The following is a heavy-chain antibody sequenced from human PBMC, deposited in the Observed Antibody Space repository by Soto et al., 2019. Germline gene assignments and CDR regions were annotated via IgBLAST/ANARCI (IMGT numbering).Heavy chain of an antibody. CDR1: GFTFSSYG. V-gene: IGHV3-33*01. D-gene: IGHD6-25*01. CDR2: IWYDGSNK. J-gene: IGHJ4*02. CDR3: ASSPRDERHFDY. Sequence: QVQLVESGGGVVQPGRSLRLSCAASGFTFSSYGMHWVRQAPGKGLEWVAVIWYDGSNKYYADSVKGRFTISRDNSKNTLYLQMNSLRAEDTAVYYCASSPRDERHFDYWGQGTLVTVSS.